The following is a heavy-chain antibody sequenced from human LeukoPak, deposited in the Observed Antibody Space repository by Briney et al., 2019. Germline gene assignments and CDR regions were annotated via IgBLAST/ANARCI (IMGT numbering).Heavy chain of an antibody. CDR2: IYYSGST. CDR3: ARGYGYSYGSVDY. D-gene: IGHD5-18*01. J-gene: IGHJ4*02. V-gene: IGHV4-39*01. Sequence: PSETLSLTCTVSGGSISSSSYYWGWIRQPPGKGLEWIGSIYYSGSTYYNPSLKSRVTIPVDTSKNQFSLKLSSVTAADTAVYYCARGYGYSYGSVDYWGQGTLVTVSS. CDR1: GGSISSSSYY.